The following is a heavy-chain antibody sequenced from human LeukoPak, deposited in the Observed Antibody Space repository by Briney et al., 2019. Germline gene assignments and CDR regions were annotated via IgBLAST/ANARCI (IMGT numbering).Heavy chain of an antibody. CDR2: IKQDGSDK. Sequence: PGDSLRLSCAASGFTFTKYWMTWVRQAPGKRLEWVGNIKQDGSDKNYMDSVKGRLTISRDNTKNSAYLQMSSLRAEDTAVYYCAREVWGPEYWGQGTLVTVSS. CDR1: GFTFTKYW. J-gene: IGHJ4*02. V-gene: IGHV3-7*01. CDR3: AREVWGPEY. D-gene: IGHD1-14*01.